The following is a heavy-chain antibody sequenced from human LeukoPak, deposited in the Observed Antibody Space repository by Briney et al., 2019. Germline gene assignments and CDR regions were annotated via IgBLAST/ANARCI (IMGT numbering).Heavy chain of an antibody. V-gene: IGHV4-38-2*02. D-gene: IGHD3-3*01. J-gene: IGHJ4*02. CDR3: ARGDDFWSGYPEAY. CDR2: IYHSGNT. CDR1: GYSISNGYY. Sequence: SETLSLTCTVSGYSISNGYYWGWIRQPPGKGLEWIGNIYHSGNTYYNPSLKSRVTISVDTSKNQFSLKLTSVTAADTAVYYCARGDDFWSGYPEAYWGQGTLVTVSS.